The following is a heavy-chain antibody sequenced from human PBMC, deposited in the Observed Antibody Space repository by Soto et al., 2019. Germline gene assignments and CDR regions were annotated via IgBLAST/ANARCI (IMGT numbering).Heavy chain of an antibody. J-gene: IGHJ6*02. V-gene: IGHV5-51*01. CDR1: GYSFTSYW. D-gene: IGHD6-19*01. Sequence: PGESLKISWKGSGYSFTSYWIGWVRQMPGKGLEWVGIIYPGDSDTRYSPSFQGQVTISADKSISTAYLQWSSLKASDTAMYYCARSMAVAGTHYYYYYGMDVWGQGTTVTVSS. CDR2: IYPGDSDT. CDR3: ARSMAVAGTHYYYYYGMDV.